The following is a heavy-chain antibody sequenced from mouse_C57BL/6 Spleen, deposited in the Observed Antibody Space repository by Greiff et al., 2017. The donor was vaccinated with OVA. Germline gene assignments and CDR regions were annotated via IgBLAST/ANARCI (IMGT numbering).Heavy chain of an antibody. J-gene: IGHJ3*01. Sequence: QVQLQQPGAELVKPGASVKLSCKASGYTFTSYWMQWVKQRPGQGLEWIGEIDPSDSYTNYNQKFKGKATLTVDTSSSTAYMQLSSLTSEDSAVYYCARRGYPTTARGDWFAYWGQGTLVTVSA. CDR1: GYTFTSYW. CDR2: IDPSDSYT. D-gene: IGHD1-2*01. CDR3: ARRGYPTTARGDWFAY. V-gene: IGHV1-50*01.